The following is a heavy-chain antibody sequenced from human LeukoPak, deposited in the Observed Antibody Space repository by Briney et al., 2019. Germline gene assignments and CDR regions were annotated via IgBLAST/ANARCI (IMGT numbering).Heavy chain of an antibody. V-gene: IGHV3-23*01. CDR3: ARDEGMGDYYYYGMDV. D-gene: IGHD3-16*01. Sequence: PGGSLRLSCAASGFTFSSYAMSWVRQAPGKGLEWVSAISGSGGSTYYADSVKGRFTISRDNAKNSLYLQMNSLRAEDTAVYYCARDEGMGDYYYYGMDVWGQGTTVTVSS. CDR2: ISGSGGST. J-gene: IGHJ6*02. CDR1: GFTFSSYA.